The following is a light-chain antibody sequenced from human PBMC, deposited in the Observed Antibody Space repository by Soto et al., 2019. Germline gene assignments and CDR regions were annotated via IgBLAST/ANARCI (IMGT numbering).Light chain of an antibody. CDR3: QQYYNYWT. CDR2: RAS. J-gene: IGKJ1*01. CDR1: QSISNW. Sequence: DIQMTQSPSTLSASVGDRVTITCRASQSISNWLAWYQQKPGKAPKLLIYRASSLESGVPSRFGGSGSGTEFPLTINSLQPDDFATYYCQQYYNYWTFGQGTKVEIK. V-gene: IGKV1-5*03.